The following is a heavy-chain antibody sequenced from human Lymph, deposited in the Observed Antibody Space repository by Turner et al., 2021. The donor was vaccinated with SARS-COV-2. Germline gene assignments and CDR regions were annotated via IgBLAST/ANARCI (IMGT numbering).Heavy chain of an antibody. CDR1: GFTFSSYA. V-gene: IGHV3-23*01. CDR3: ANDPNWYVLSGVDY. CDR2: ISGSGGNT. Sequence: EVQLLESGGGVVQPGGSLRLSCAASGFTFSSYAMSWVRQAPGKGLEWVSAISGSGGNTYYADSVKGRFTVDRYKSKNTLYLQMDSLGAEDTAVYDCANDPNWYVLSGVDYWGQGTLVTVSS. D-gene: IGHD1-1*01. J-gene: IGHJ4*02.